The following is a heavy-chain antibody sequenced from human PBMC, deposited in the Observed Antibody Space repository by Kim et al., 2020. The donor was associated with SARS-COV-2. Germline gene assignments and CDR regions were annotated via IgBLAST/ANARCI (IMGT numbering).Heavy chain of an antibody. CDR2: INHSGSP. Sequence: SETLSLTCTIYGGSFSDYYWSWIRQPPGRGLEWIGDINHSGSPNYNPSLKSRVTISVDTSKNQFSLKLSSVTAADTAVYYCARNFDLWGRCTLATVSS. CDR1: GGSFSDYY. J-gene: IGHJ2*01. V-gene: IGHV4-34*01. CDR3: ARNFDL.